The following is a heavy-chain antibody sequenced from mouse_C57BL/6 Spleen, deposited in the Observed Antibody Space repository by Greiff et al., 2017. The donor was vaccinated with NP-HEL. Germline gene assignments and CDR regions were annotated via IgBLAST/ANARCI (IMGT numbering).Heavy chain of an antibody. J-gene: IGHJ2*01. CDR3: TGPYYYGSTPFDY. D-gene: IGHD1-1*01. V-gene: IGHV6-3*01. CDR1: GFTFSNYW. Sequence: EVQLMESGGGLVQPGGSMKLSCVASGFTFSNYWMNWVRQSPEKGLEWVAQIRLKSDNYATHYAESVKGRFTISRDDSKSSVYLQMNNLRAEDTGIYYCTGPYYYGSTPFDYWGQGTTLTVSS. CDR2: IRLKSDNYAT.